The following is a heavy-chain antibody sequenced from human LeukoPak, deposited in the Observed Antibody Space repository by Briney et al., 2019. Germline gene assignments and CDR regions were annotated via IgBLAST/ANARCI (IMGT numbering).Heavy chain of an antibody. CDR1: GFNFRSYA. V-gene: IGHV3-23*01. Sequence: PGGSLRLSCAASGFNFRSYAMTWVRQAPRKGLEWVSAMSGSGRATYYADSVKGWFTISRDNSKNTLYLQMNSLRGEDTAVYYCAKAHDNCGGDCSPLDYNDYWGQGTLVTVSS. CDR3: AKAHDNCGGDCSPLDYNDY. CDR2: MSGSGRAT. J-gene: IGHJ4*02. D-gene: IGHD2-21*02.